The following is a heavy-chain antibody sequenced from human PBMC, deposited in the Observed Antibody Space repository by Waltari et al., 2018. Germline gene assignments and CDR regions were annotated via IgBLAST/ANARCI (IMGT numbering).Heavy chain of an antibody. CDR3: TRTRYCSTTSCQVDWFDP. CDR2: INGDGGST. V-gene: IGHV3-74*01. CDR1: GFTFSSHW. Sequence: EVQLVESGGGLVQPGGSLRLSCAASGFTFSSHWMHWVRQAPGKGLVWVSRINGDGGSTSYADSVKGRFTISRDNANNTLYLQMNSLRAEDTAVYYFTRTRYCSTTSCQVDWFDPWGQGTLVTVSS. J-gene: IGHJ5*02. D-gene: IGHD2-2*01.